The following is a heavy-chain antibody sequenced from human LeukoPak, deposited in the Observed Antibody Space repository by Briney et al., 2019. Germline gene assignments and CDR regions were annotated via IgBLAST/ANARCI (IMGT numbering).Heavy chain of an antibody. J-gene: IGHJ4*02. CDR1: GGSTSSYY. CDR3: ARLRALSYYDSSGDLYYFQY. Sequence: PSETLSLTCTVSGGSTSSYYWSWLRQPPGKGLEWIGFIYYSGITDYNPSLKSRVTISLDTSKNQLSLKLSSVTAADTAVYYCARLRALSYYDSSGDLYYFQYWGQGTLVTVSS. D-gene: IGHD3-22*01. CDR2: IYYSGIT. V-gene: IGHV4-59*01.